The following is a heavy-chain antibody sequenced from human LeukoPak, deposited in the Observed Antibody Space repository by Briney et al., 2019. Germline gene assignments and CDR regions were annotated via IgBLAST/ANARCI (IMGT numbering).Heavy chain of an antibody. Sequence: GGSLRLSCAASGFTFSRYWMSWIRQAPGKGLEWVANIKQDGSEKYYVESVKGRFTISKDNAKQSLYLQMNGLRVDDTAVYYCAKLGDLFDPWGQGTLVTVSS. V-gene: IGHV3-7*01. J-gene: IGHJ5*02. CDR3: AKLGDLFDP. CDR1: GFTFSRYW. CDR2: IKQDGSEK. D-gene: IGHD2-21*01.